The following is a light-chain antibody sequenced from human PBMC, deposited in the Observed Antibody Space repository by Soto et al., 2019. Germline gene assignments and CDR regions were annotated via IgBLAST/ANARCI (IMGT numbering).Light chain of an antibody. CDR2: EVS. CDR1: NSDVGNSDY. Sequence: QSVLTQPASVSGSPGQSITISCTGTNSDVGNSDYVSWYQHHPGKAPKLMIFEVSNRPSGISDRFSGSKSGNTAPLTISGLQAEDDAYYYCSSYTDSSTLFVFGTGTKVTXL. J-gene: IGLJ1*01. V-gene: IGLV2-14*01. CDR3: SSYTDSSTLFV.